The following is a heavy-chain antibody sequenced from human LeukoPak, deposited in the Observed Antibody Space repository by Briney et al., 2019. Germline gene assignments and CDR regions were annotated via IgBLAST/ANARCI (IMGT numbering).Heavy chain of an antibody. CDR3: AKDHRDIVVVPDAMLDY. D-gene: IGHD2-2*01. CDR1: GFTFSSYA. Sequence: GGSLRLSCATSGFTFSSYAMSWVRQAPGKGLEWVSSISGSGGSTFYADSVKGRFTISRDNSKNTLYPQMNSLRAEDTAIYYCAKDHRDIVVVPDAMLDYWGQGTLVTVSS. CDR2: ISGSGGST. V-gene: IGHV3-23*01. J-gene: IGHJ4*02.